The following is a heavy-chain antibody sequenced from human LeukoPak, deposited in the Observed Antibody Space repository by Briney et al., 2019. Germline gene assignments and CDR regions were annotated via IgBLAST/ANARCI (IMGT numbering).Heavy chain of an antibody. D-gene: IGHD2-2*01. V-gene: IGHV3-72*01. Sequence: GGSLRLSCAASGFTFSDHYMDWVRQAPGKGLEWIARTKNKAESHITQYAASVKGRFISSRDDSENSLYLQMNSLKIEDTAIYYCARDTAASLDYWGQGILVTVSS. CDR2: TKNKAESHIT. CDR3: ARDTAASLDY. CDR1: GFTFSDHY. J-gene: IGHJ4*02.